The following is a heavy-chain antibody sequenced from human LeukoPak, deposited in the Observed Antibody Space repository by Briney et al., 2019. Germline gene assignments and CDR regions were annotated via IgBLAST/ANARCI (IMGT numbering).Heavy chain of an antibody. CDR2: VYYSGST. J-gene: IGHJ4*02. Sequence: SETLSLTCAVYGGSFSGYYWSWIRQPPGKGLEWIGYVYYSGSTEYNPSLRSRVTIPLEMSKHQFSLNLTSVTAADTAVYYCASNTATVFDYWGQGALVTVSS. V-gene: IGHV4-59*01. CDR1: GGSFSGYY. D-gene: IGHD2-21*02. CDR3: ASNTATVFDY.